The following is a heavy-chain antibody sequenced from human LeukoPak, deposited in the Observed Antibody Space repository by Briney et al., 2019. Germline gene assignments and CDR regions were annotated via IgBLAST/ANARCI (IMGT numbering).Heavy chain of an antibody. CDR3: ARDSGPVAVAAYWYFDL. Sequence: GGSLRLSCAASGFTVSSNYMSWVRQAPGKGLEWVSVIYSGGSTYYADSVKGRFTISRDNSKNALYLQMNSLRAEDTAVYYCARDSGPVAVAAYWYFDLWGRGTLVTVSS. V-gene: IGHV3-53*01. CDR1: GFTVSSNY. D-gene: IGHD6-19*01. CDR2: IYSGGST. J-gene: IGHJ2*01.